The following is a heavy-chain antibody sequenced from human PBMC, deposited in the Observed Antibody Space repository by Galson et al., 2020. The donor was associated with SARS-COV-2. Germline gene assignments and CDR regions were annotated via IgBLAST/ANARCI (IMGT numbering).Heavy chain of an antibody. CDR2: TGNSPRYI. V-gene: IGHV3-21*05. J-gene: IGHJ4*02. CDR3: VRDDNWAFDV. Sequence: GGSLRLSCAASGFTFSTYSFNWVRQAPGKGLEWITHTGNSPRYISYADSVKGRFTISRDNAKNSLYLQMNNLRDEDMAVYYCVRDDNWAFDVWGQGSLVIVSS. D-gene: IGHD3-16*01. CDR1: GFTFSTYS.